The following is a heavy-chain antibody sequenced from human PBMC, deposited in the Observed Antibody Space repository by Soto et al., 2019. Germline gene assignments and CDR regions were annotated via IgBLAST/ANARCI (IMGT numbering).Heavy chain of an antibody. CDR3: VRRVSGNYDY. CDR2: ISSNGGTT. D-gene: IGHD1-7*01. V-gene: IGHV3-64*01. CDR1: GFTFSSYA. J-gene: IGHJ4*02. Sequence: EVPLAESGGGMVQPGGSLRLSCVASGFTFSSYAMHWVRQAPGKGLEYVSSISSNGGTTYYGNSVKGRFTISRDNSKNTLYLQIGSLRAEDMAVYYCVRRVSGNYDYWGQGTLVTVSS.